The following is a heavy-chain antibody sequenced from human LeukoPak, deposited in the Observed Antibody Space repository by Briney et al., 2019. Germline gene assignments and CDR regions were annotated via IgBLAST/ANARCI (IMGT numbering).Heavy chain of an antibody. CDR3: ARDRVGSTVTTMN. CDR1: DYSISNGYF. D-gene: IGHD4-17*01. J-gene: IGHJ1*01. CDR2: IHHGGNT. Sequence: SETLSLTCTVSDYSISNGYFWGWVRQPPGKGLEWIGNIHHGGNTYYNPSLKSRVTISVDSSSNQFSLRLNSVTAADTAVYYCARDRVGSTVTTMNWGQGTLVTVSA. V-gene: IGHV4-38-2*02.